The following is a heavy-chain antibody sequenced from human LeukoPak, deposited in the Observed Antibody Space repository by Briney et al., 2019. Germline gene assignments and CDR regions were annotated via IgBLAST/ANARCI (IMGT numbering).Heavy chain of an antibody. D-gene: IGHD3-22*01. CDR3: AREAYYYDSSGYSDAFDI. CDR1: GGSISSYY. Sequence: SETLPLTCTVSGGSISSYYWSWIRQPPGKGLEWIGYIYYSGSTNYNPSLKSRVTISVDTSKNQFSLKLSSVTAADTAVYYCAREAYYYDSSGYSDAFDIWGQGTMVTVSS. V-gene: IGHV4-59*01. J-gene: IGHJ3*02. CDR2: IYYSGST.